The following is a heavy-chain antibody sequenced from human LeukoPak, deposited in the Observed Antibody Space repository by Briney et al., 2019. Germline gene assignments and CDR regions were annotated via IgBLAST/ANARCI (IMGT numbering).Heavy chain of an antibody. V-gene: IGHV3-74*01. CDR1: GFTFRAFW. Sequence: GGSLRLSCAASGFTFRAFWMHWVRQAPGKGLVWVSRINSDGRFTNYADSVKGRFTISRDNAKNTLYLRMNSLRGEDTAIYYCATSGRYAEDAFDIWGQGTMVTVSS. D-gene: IGHD3-16*01. CDR2: INSDGRFT. CDR3: ATSGRYAEDAFDI. J-gene: IGHJ3*02.